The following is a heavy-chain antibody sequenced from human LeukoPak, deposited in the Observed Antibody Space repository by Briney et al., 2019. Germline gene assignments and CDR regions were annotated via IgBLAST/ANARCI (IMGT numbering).Heavy chain of an antibody. D-gene: IGHD2-2*02. Sequence: SETLSLTCAVYGGSFSGYYWSWIRQPPGKGLEWIGYIYYSGSTYYNPSLKSRVTISVDTSKNQFSLKLSSVTAADTAVYYCARSFRYCSSTSCYTYYFDYWGQGTLVTVSS. CDR2: IYYSGST. CDR1: GGSFSGYY. CDR3: ARSFRYCSSTSCYTYYFDY. V-gene: IGHV4-30-4*08. J-gene: IGHJ4*02.